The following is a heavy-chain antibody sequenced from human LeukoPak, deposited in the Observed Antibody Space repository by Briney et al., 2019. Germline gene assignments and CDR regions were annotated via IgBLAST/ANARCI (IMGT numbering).Heavy chain of an antibody. CDR1: GFTFSNVG. D-gene: IGHD5-24*01. Sequence: GGSLRLSCAASGFTFSNVGVSWVRRAPGKGLEWVGRIKSNTDGGTTHYAVPVKGRFTISRDDSKNTLYLQMNSLKTEDTALYYCTTAAESWLQPDYWGQGTRVTVSS. J-gene: IGHJ4*02. CDR2: IKSNTDGGTT. CDR3: TTAAESWLQPDY. V-gene: IGHV3-15*01.